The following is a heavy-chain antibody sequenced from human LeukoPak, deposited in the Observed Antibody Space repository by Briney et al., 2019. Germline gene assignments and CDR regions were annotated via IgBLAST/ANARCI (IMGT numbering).Heavy chain of an antibody. D-gene: IGHD3-3*01. CDR3: ARSTEWYADY. CDR2: MTSDSRTI. CDR1: GLTFSVYS. Sequence: GVSLRLSCAASGLTFSVYSMNWVRHDPGKGLEWISYMTSDSRTIYYADSVRGRFTISRDNAKQSLYLDLNSLRVDDTAVYYCARSTEWYADYWGQGAPVTVSS. V-gene: IGHV3-48*01. J-gene: IGHJ4*02.